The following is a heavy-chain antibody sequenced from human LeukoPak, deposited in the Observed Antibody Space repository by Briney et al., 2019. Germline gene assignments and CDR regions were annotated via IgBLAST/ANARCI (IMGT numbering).Heavy chain of an antibody. V-gene: IGHV3-30*18. D-gene: IGHD3-10*01. CDR1: GFXXSXXG. J-gene: IGHJ4*02. CDR3: AKLETRGYQGIEY. Sequence: GALILSCSAAGFXXSXXGVXWGXXXPRKXLXXGAXMSYDGSNKYYSDSVKGRFTISRDNSKNTLYLQVNSLRAEDTAVYYCAKLETRGYQGIEYWGQGTLVTVSS. CDR2: MSYDGSNK.